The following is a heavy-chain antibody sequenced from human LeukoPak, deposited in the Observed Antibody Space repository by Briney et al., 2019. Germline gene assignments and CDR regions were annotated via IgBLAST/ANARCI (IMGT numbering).Heavy chain of an antibody. D-gene: IGHD3-22*01. CDR3: ARQLGYYGSSGST. J-gene: IGHJ5*02. CDR1: GGSFSGYY. V-gene: IGHV4-34*01. Sequence: PSETLSLTCAVYGGSFSGYYWSWIRQPPGKGLEWIGEINHSGSTNYNPSLKSRVTISVDTSKNQFPLKLSSVTAADTAVYYCARQLGYYGSSGSTWGQGTLVTVSS. CDR2: INHSGST.